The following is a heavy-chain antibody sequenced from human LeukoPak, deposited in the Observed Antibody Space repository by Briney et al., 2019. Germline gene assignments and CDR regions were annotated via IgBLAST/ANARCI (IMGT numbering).Heavy chain of an antibody. J-gene: IGHJ6*02. D-gene: IGHD4-23*01. Sequence: GGSLRLSYAASGFTVSSNYMSWVRQAPGKGLEWVSVIYSGGSTYYADSVKGRFTISRDNSKNTLYLQMNSLRAEDTAVYYCARETTVVTPRNYGMDVWGQGTTVTVSS. CDR2: IYSGGST. V-gene: IGHV3-53*01. CDR1: GFTVSSNY. CDR3: ARETTVVTPRNYGMDV.